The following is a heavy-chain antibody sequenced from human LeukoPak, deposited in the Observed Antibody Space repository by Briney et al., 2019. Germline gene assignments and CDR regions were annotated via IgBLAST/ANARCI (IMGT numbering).Heavy chain of an antibody. J-gene: IGHJ4*02. CDR2: ITRSNSYI. V-gene: IGHV3-21*01. Sequence: GGSLRLSCSASGFTFSTYSMNWVRQAPGKGLEWVSSITRSNSYIYYADSVKGRFTISRDNAKNLLYLQMNSLRAEDTAVYYCAREFEYSSSHFDYWGQGTLVAVSS. CDR3: AREFEYSSSHFDY. CDR1: GFTFSTYS. D-gene: IGHD6-6*01.